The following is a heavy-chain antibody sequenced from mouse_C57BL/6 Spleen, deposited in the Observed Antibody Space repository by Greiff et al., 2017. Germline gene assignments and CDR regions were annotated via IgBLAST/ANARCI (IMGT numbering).Heavy chain of an antibody. CDR2: FHPYNDDT. CDR1: GYTFTTYP. J-gene: IGHJ3*01. CDR3: AIDYDYEGFAY. D-gene: IGHD2-4*01. V-gene: IGHV1-47*01. Sequence: LQASVAELVKPGASVKMSCKASGYTFTTYPIEWMKQNHGKSLEWIGNFHPYNDDTKYNEKFKGKATLTVEKSSSTVYLELIRLTSDDSAVYDCAIDYDYEGFAYWGQGTLVTVAA.